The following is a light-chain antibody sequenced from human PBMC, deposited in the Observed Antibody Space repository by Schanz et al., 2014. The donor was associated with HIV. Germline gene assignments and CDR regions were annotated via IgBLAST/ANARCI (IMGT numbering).Light chain of an antibody. J-gene: IGKJ4*01. CDR1: QTVSNN. V-gene: IGKV3D-20*02. CDR2: GAS. CDR3: QQRSNWPLT. Sequence: EIVMTQSPGTLSVSPGERATLSCRASQTVSNNLAWYQQKPGQAPRLLIYGASSRATGIPDRFSGSGSGTDFTLTISRLEPEDFAVYYCQQRSNWPLTFGGGTKVEFK.